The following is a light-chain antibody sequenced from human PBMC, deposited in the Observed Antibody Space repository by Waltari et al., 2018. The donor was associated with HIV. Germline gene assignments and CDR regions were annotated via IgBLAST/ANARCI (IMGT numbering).Light chain of an antibody. J-gene: IGLJ2*01. CDR3: TSYTGSSNLV. Sequence: QSALTQPPSASGSPGQSVTISCTGPISDVAGYAYVSRHQHRTGTDPKLNMYEFSTQPVGVRDRVSSSESSDSASLTGFRLQAEDEADYDCTSYTGSSNLVFGGGTKLTVL. V-gene: IGLV2-8*01. CDR1: ISDVAGYAY. CDR2: EFS.